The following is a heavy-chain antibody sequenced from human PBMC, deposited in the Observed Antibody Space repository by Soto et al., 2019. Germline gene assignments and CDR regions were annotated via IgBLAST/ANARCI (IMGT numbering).Heavy chain of an antibody. CDR2: ISPFNGNT. CDR3: ARDQSFDRTYYYGIDV. V-gene: IGHV1-18*01. D-gene: IGHD2-8*01. J-gene: IGHJ6*02. CDR1: GYPFTHYG. Sequence: ASVKVSCKSSGYPFTHYGITWVRQAPGQGLEWMGWISPFNGNTNYGQTLQGRVTLTTDTSASTVYMELTSLRSDDTAVYYCARDQSFDRTYYYGIDVWGQGTTVTVSS.